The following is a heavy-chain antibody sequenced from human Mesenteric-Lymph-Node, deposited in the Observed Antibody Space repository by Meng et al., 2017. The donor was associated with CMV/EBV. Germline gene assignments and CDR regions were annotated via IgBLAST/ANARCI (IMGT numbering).Heavy chain of an antibody. J-gene: IGHJ5*02. D-gene: IGHD1-1*01. CDR1: GYSFTGYS. CDR2: ISPNTGDT. V-gene: IGHV1-2*06. CDR3: GRGQQTFDP. Sequence: QVQLVQSGAEATKPGASVKVSCKASGYSFTGYSIHWVRQAPGQGLEWMGRISPNTGDTIYEENFQGRVTMTRDTSINTAYMELSSLTSDDTAVYYCGRGQQTFDPWGQGTLVTVSS.